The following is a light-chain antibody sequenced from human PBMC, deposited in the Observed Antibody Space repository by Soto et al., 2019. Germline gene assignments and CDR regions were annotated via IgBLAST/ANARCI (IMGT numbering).Light chain of an antibody. CDR1: SRDVGGYNY. CDR2: DVR. V-gene: IGLV2-14*01. CDR3: SSYTSSSTRV. Sequence: QSAVTQPASVSGSPGQSITISCTGTSRDVGGYNYVSLYQQHPGKAPKLMIYDVRNRPSGVSNRFSGSKSGNTASLTISGLQAEDEADYYCSSYTSSSTRVFGTGTKVTVL. J-gene: IGLJ1*01.